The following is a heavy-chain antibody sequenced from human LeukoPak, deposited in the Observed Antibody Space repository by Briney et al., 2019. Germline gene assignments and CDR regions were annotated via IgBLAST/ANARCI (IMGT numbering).Heavy chain of an antibody. CDR3: ARDLPDYDILTGYYFGASASIDYFDY. CDR1: GGSISSSSYY. V-gene: IGHV4-39*07. CDR2: IYYSGST. J-gene: IGHJ4*02. D-gene: IGHD3-9*01. Sequence: SETLSLTCTVSGGSISSSSYYWGWIRQPPGKGLEWIGSIYYSGSTYYNPSLKSRVTISVDTSKNQFSLKLSSVTAADTAVYYCARDLPDYDILTGYYFGASASIDYFDYWGQGTLVTVSS.